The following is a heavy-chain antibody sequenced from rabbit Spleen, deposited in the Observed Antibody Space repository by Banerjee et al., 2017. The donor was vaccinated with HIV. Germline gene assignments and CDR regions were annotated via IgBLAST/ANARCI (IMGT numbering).Heavy chain of an antibody. CDR3: ARDERTAGSAGRWKL. V-gene: IGHV1S45*01. CDR2: INVITGKA. Sequence: QEQLVESGGGLVQPEGSLTLTCKASGFDFSNKAVMCWVRQAPGKGLEWIACINVITGKAVYATWAKGRFTFSKTSSTTVTLQMTSLTAADTATYFCARDERTAGSAGRWKLWGPGTLVTVS. J-gene: IGHJ4*01. D-gene: IGHD4-2*01. CDR1: GFDFSNKAV.